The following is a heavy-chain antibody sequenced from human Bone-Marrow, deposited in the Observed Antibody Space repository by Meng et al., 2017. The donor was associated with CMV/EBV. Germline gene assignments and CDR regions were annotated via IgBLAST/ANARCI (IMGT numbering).Heavy chain of an antibody. J-gene: IGHJ4*02. CDR3: ARTLYDFWGGYYTLYFDY. D-gene: IGHD3-3*01. V-gene: IGHV4-38-2*02. Sequence: SETLSLTCTVSGYSISSGYYWGWIRQPPGKGLEWIGSIYHSGSTYYYPSLKSRVTISVDTSKNQFSLKLSSVTAADTAVYYCARTLYDFWGGYYTLYFDYWGQGTLVTVSS. CDR2: IYHSGST. CDR1: GYSISSGYY.